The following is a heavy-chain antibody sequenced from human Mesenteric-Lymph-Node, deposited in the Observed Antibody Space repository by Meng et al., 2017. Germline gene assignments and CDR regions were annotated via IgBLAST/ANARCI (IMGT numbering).Heavy chain of an antibody. CDR3: AKDGILTEYYFYGKDV. CDR1: GYTFTSYG. Sequence: ASVKVSCKASGYTFTSYGISWVRQAPGQGLEWMGWISAYNGNTNYAQKLQGRVTMTTDTSTSTAYMELRSLSSDDTAVYYCAKDGILTEYYFYGKDVWGQGTTVTVSS. CDR2: ISAYNGNT. V-gene: IGHV1-18*01. J-gene: IGHJ6*02.